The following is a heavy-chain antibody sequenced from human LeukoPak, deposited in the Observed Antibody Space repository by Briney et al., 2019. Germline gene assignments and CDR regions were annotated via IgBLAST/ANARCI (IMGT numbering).Heavy chain of an antibody. V-gene: IGHV1-2*02. CDR1: GYTFTGYY. J-gene: IGHJ3*02. Sequence: ASVKVSCKASGYTFTGYYMHWVRQAPGRGLEWMGWINPNSGGTNYAQKFQGRVTMTRDTSISTAYMELSRLRSDDTAVYYCARWATGYYKRAFDIWGQGTMVTVSS. CDR3: ARWATGYYKRAFDI. CDR2: INPNSGGT. D-gene: IGHD3-9*01.